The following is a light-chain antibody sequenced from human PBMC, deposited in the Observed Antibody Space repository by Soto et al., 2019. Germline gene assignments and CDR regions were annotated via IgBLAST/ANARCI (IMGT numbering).Light chain of an antibody. CDR3: QSYDSSRSGSNVV. CDR1: SSNIGAGYD. CDR2: GNS. V-gene: IGLV1-40*01. J-gene: IGLJ2*01. Sequence: QSVLTQPPSVSGAPGQRVTISCTGSSSNIGAGYDVHWYQQLPGTAPKLLIYGNSNRPSGVPDRFSGSKSGTSASLAITGLQAEEESDYYCQSYDSSRSGSNVVFGGGTKLTVL.